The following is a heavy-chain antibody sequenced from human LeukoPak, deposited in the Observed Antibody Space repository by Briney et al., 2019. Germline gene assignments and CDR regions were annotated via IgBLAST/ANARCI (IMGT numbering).Heavy chain of an antibody. J-gene: IGHJ1*01. CDR1: GFTFSSYW. D-gene: IGHD2-15*01. Sequence: PGGSLRLSCAASGFTFSSYWMSWVRQAPGKGLEWVANITQDGSEKYYVDSVKGRFTISRDNAKNSLYLQMNSLRAQDTAVYYCAARPSSYSRSIYFQHWGQGTLVTVSS. V-gene: IGHV3-7*01. CDR3: AARPSSYSRSIYFQH. CDR2: ITQDGSEK.